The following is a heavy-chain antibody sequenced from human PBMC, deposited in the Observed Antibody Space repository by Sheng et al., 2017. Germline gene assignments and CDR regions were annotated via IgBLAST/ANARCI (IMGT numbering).Heavy chain of an antibody. CDR1: GFTFSSYE. J-gene: IGHJ3*02. CDR3: ARDWALGSSGAFDI. Sequence: EVQLVESGGGLVQPGGSLRLSCAASGFTFSSYEMNWVRQAPGKGLEWVSYISNSGSTIYYADSVKGRFTISRDNAKNSLYLQMNSLRAEDTAVYYCARDWALGSSGAFDIWGQGTMVIVSS. D-gene: IGHD1-26*01. CDR2: ISNSGSTI. V-gene: IGHV3-48*03.